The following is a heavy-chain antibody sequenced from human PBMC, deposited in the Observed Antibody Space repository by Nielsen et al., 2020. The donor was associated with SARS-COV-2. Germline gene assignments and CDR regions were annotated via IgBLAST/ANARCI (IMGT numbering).Heavy chain of an antibody. CDR2: IIPIFGTA. J-gene: IGHJ6*02. CDR3: ARETYDFWSGYYYYYYGMDV. Sequence: SVKVSCKASGGTFSSYAISWVRQAPGQGLEWMGGIIPIFGTANYAQKLQGRVTMTTDTSTSTAYMELRSLRSDDTAVYYCARETYDFWSGYYYYYYGMDVWGQGTTVTVSS. V-gene: IGHV1-69*05. D-gene: IGHD3-3*01. CDR1: GGTFSSYA.